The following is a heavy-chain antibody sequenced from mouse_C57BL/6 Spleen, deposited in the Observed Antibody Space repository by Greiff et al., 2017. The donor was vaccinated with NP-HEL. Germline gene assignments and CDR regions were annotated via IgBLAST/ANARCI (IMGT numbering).Heavy chain of an antibody. J-gene: IGHJ4*01. V-gene: IGHV1-52*01. D-gene: IGHD2-5*01. CDR2: IDPSDSET. CDR3: ATYSNYPYAMDY. Sequence: QVHVKQPGAELVRPGSSVKLSCKASGYTFTSYWMHWVKQRPIQGLEWIGNIDPSDSETHYNQKFKDKATLTVDKSSSTAYMQLSSLTSEDSAVYYCATYSNYPYAMDYWGQGTSVTVAS. CDR1: GYTFTSYW.